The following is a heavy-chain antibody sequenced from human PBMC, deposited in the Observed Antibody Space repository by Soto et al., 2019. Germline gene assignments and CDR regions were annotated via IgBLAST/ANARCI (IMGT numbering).Heavy chain of an antibody. CDR3: ARDPFGEWSRLGAFDI. Sequence: GGSLRLSCAASGFTFSSYAMHWVRQAPGRGLEWVAVISYDGSNKYYADSVKGRFTISRDNSKNTLYLQMNSLRAEDTAVYYCARDPFGEWSRLGAFDIWGQGTMVTVSS. CDR1: GFTFSSYA. CDR2: ISYDGSNK. D-gene: IGHD3-10*01. V-gene: IGHV3-30-3*01. J-gene: IGHJ3*02.